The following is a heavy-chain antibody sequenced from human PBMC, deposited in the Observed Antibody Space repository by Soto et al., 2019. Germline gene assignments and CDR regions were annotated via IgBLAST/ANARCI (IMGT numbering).Heavy chain of an antibody. CDR2: IVVGSGNT. D-gene: IGHD1-26*01. CDR3: AAPQWEQPVGEYYYVMYV. V-gene: IGHV1-58*01. CDR1: GFTFTRSA. J-gene: IGHJ6*02. Sequence: GASVKVSCKASGFTFTRSAVQWVRQARGQRLEWIGWIVVGSGNTNYAQKFQERVTITRDMSTSTAYMELSSLRSEDTAVYYCAAPQWEQPVGEYYYVMYVWGQGTTVTVSS.